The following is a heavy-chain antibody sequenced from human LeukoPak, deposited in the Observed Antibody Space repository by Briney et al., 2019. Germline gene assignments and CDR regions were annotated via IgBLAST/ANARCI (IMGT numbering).Heavy chain of an antibody. J-gene: IGHJ6*02. CDR2: IIPIFGTA. Sequence: GASVKVSCKASGYTFTSYYMHWVRQAPGQGLEWMGGIIPIFGTANYAQKFQGRVTITADESTSTAYMELSSLRSEDTAVYYCAWSSGYYYYYYYGMDVWGQGTTVTVSS. CDR1: GYTFTSYY. CDR3: AWSSGYYYYYYYGMDV. V-gene: IGHV1-69*13. D-gene: IGHD3-22*01.